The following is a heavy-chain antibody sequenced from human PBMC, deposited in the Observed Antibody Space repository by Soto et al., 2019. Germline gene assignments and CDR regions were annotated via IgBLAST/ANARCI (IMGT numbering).Heavy chain of an antibody. CDR2: ISSDGRNI. CDR1: GFSFSRND. J-gene: IGHJ3*02. V-gene: IGHV3-30*03. D-gene: IGHD3-9*01. CDR3: ARVGRDLVAFDGLDI. Sequence: QVQLVESGGGVVQPGRSLRLSCAAASGFSFSRNDMHWVRQAPGKGLEWVAVISSDGRNIYFADSVKGRFTVSRDNSKNTMYLQMNSLRAEDTAVYHCARVGRDLVAFDGLDIWGQGTMVTVSS.